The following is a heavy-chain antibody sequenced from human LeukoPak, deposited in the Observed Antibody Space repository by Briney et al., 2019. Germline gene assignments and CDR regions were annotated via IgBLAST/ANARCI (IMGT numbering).Heavy chain of an antibody. J-gene: IGHJ4*02. CDR2: ISSSSSYI. V-gene: IGHV3-21*01. CDR1: GFTFSNYP. CDR3: AREEFGSGYFDY. Sequence: KSGGSLRLSCAASGFTFSNYPMNWVRQAPGKGLEWVSSISSSSSYIYYADSVKGRFTISRDNAKNSLYLQMNSLRAEDTAVYYCAREEFGSGYFDYWGQGTLVTVSS. D-gene: IGHD3-10*01.